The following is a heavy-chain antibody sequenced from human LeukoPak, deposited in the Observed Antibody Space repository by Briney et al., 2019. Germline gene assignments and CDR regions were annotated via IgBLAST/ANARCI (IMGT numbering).Heavy chain of an antibody. Sequence: GGSLRLSCAASGFTFSNAWMNWVRQSPGRGLEWVAVIWYDGSNKYYADSVKGRFTISRDNSKNMLYLQTNSLRAEDTAVYYCARDRDSSSWYYLDYWGQGTLVTVSS. V-gene: IGHV3-33*08. CDR1: GFTFSNAW. D-gene: IGHD6-13*01. CDR3: ARDRDSSSWYYLDY. CDR2: IWYDGSNK. J-gene: IGHJ4*02.